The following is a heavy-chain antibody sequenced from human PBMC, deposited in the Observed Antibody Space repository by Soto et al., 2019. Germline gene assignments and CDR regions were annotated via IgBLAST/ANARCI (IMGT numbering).Heavy chain of an antibody. J-gene: IGHJ4*02. D-gene: IGHD3-22*01. CDR2: IIPIFGTA. V-gene: IGHV1-69*13. CDR3: ARVPPTKYYDSSGYYKGPYYFDY. Sequence: SVKVSCKASGGTFSSYAISWVRQAPGEGLEWMGGIIPIFGTANYAQKFQGRVTITADESTSTAYMELSSLRSEDTAVYYCARVPPTKYYDSSGYYKGPYYFDYWGQGTLVTVSS. CDR1: GGTFSSYA.